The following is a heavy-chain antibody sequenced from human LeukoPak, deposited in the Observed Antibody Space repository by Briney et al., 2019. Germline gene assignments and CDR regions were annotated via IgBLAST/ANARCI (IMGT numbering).Heavy chain of an antibody. CDR2: IIPILGIA. V-gene: IGHV1-69*02. J-gene: IGHJ5*02. D-gene: IGHD6-13*01. CDR1: GGTFSSYT. Sequence: SVKVSCKASGGTFSSYTISWVRQAPGQGLEWMGRIIPILGIANYAQKFQGRVTITADKSTSTAYMELSSLRSEDTAVYYCARVVAETWFDPWGQGTLVTVSS. CDR3: ARVVAETWFDP.